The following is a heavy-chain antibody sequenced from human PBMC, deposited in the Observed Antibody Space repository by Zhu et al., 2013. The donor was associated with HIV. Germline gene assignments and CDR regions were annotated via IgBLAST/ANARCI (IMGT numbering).Heavy chain of an antibody. CDR1: GGSISSSNW. J-gene: IGHJ4*02. Sequence: QVQLQESGPGLVKPSGTLSLTCAVSGGSISSSNWWSWVRQPPGKGLEWIGEIYHHGSTNYNPSLKSRIFVSVDPSKRQFSLNLSFMTAADTAMYYCARSVKSSLWKFDYWGQGALITVSS. CDR2: IYHHGST. D-gene: IGHD4-17*01. CDR3: ARSVKSSLWKFDY. V-gene: IGHV4-4*02.